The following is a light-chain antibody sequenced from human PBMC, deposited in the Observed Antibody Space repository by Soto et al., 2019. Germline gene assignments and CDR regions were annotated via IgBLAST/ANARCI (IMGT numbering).Light chain of an antibody. CDR3: SSYTSSSTLE. Sequence: QSVLTQPASVSGSPGQSIAISCTGTSSDVGGYNYVSWYQQYPGKAPKLIIYDVSNRPSGVSNRFSGSKSGNTASLTISGLQAEDEADYYCSSYTSSSTLEIGGGTKLTVL. CDR1: SSDVGGYNY. V-gene: IGLV2-14*03. CDR2: DVS. J-gene: IGLJ2*01.